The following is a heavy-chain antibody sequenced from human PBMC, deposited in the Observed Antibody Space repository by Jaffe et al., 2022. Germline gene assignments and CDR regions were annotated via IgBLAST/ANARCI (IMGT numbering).Heavy chain of an antibody. J-gene: IGHJ4*02. CDR2: IRSKAYGGTT. CDR3: TRMYYYGSGSYYPYYFDY. D-gene: IGHD3-10*01. Sequence: EVQLVESGGGLVQPGRSLRLSCTASGFTFGDYAMSWVRQAPGKGLEWVGFIRSKAYGGTTEYAASVKGRFTISRDDSKSIAYLQMNSLKTEDTAVYYCTRMYYYGSGSYYPYYFDYWGQGTLVTVSS. V-gene: IGHV3-49*04. CDR1: GFTFGDYA.